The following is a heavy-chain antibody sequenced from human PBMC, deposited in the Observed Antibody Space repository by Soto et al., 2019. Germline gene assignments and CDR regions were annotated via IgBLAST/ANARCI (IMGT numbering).Heavy chain of an antibody. J-gene: IGHJ4*02. V-gene: IGHV2-5*02. CDR3: AHISVYDPYFDY. D-gene: IGHD5-12*01. Sequence: SGPTLVNPTQTVTMTCTFSGFSLSTSVGVGWIRQPPGKALEWLVVIYRDDDKRYSPSLKSRLTITKDTSKNQVVLTMTNMDPVDTATYYCAHISVYDPYFDYWGQGTLVTVSS. CDR1: GFSLSTSVG. CDR2: IYRDDDK.